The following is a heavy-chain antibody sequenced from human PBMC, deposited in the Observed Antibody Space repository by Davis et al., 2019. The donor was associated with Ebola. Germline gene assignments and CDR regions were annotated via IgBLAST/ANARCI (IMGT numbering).Heavy chain of an antibody. V-gene: IGHV5-51*01. Sequence: GESLKIPCQGSGYSFTSYWIGRVRQMPGKGLELMGIIYPDDSDTRYSPSFQGQVTISAHESISTAYLQWSSLQASDTAMYYCARGTSLARNFDYWGQGTLVTVSS. CDR3: ARGTSLARNFDY. CDR2: IYPDDSDT. J-gene: IGHJ4*02. CDR1: GYSFTSYW. D-gene: IGHD3-3*02.